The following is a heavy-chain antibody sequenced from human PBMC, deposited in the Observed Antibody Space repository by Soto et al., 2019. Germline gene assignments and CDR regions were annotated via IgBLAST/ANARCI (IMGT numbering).Heavy chain of an antibody. D-gene: IGHD3-16*02. CDR1: GYTFTSYD. CDR3: ASGVIPYYYYGMDV. CDR2: MNPNSGNT. Sequence: GASVKVSCKASGYTFTSYDINWVRQATGQGLEWMGWMNPNSGNTGYAQKFQGRVTMTRNTSISTAYMELSSLRSEDTAVYYCASGVIPYYYYGMDVWGQGTTVTVSS. J-gene: IGHJ6*02. V-gene: IGHV1-8*01.